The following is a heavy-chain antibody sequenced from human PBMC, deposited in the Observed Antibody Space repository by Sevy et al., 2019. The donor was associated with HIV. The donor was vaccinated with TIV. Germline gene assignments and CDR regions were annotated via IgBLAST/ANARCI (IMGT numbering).Heavy chain of an antibody. CDR1: GFTFSSYA. CDR3: AKDPEGYDSSGYPYYYYGMDV. CDR2: ISGSGGST. J-gene: IGHJ6*02. Sequence: GGSLRLSCAASGFTFSSYAMSWVRQAPGKGLEWVSAISGSGGSTYYADSVKGRFTISRDNSKNTLYLQMNSLRAEDKAVYYCAKDPEGYDSSGYPYYYYGMDVWGQGTTVTVSS. D-gene: IGHD3-22*01. V-gene: IGHV3-23*01.